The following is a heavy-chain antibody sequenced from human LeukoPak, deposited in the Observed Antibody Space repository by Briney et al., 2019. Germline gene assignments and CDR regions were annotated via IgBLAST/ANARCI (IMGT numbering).Heavy chain of an antibody. Sequence: GASLRLSCAASGFSFSNYAMSWVRQVPGKGLEWVSAISGRDDSTYYADSVKGRFTIPRDTSKNTLYLQMNSLRAEDTAVYYCAKWGDYDVLTGYYDSDYWGQGTLVTVSS. V-gene: IGHV3-23*01. CDR3: AKWGDYDVLTGYYDSDY. D-gene: IGHD3-9*01. CDR1: GFSFSNYA. CDR2: ISGRDDST. J-gene: IGHJ4*02.